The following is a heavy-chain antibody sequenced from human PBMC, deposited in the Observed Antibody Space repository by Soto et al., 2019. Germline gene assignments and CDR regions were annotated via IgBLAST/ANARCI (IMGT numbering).Heavy chain of an antibody. Sequence: GSLRLSCAASGFTFSSYAMHWVRQAPGKGLEWVAVISYDGSNKYYADSVKGRFTISRDNSKNTLYLQMNSLRAEDTAVYYCARDLEAYYDSSGYYYPDYWGQGTLVTVSS. V-gene: IGHV3-30-3*01. D-gene: IGHD3-22*01. CDR3: ARDLEAYYDSSGYYYPDY. CDR2: ISYDGSNK. J-gene: IGHJ4*02. CDR1: GFTFSSYA.